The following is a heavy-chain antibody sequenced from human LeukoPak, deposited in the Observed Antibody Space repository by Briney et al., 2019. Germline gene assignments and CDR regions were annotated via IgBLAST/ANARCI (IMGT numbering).Heavy chain of an antibody. V-gene: IGHV5-51*01. Sequence: GESLKISCEASGFDFTRYWIGWVRQVSGKGLEWMGTIYPADSDVRYSRPFQGQVTISADKSMNTAYLQRSSLEASDTAMYYCARLVAYSETSDYEGGDGFDIWGQGTMVTVSS. J-gene: IGHJ3*02. CDR2: IYPADSDV. D-gene: IGHD3-22*01. CDR3: ARLVAYSETSDYEGGDGFDI. CDR1: GFDFTRYW.